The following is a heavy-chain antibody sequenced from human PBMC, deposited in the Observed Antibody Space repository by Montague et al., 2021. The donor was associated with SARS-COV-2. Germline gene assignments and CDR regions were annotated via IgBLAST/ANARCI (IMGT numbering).Heavy chain of an antibody. Sequence: SETLSLTCTVSGGSISSSSYYWGWIRQPPGRGLEWIGSIYYSGXTXYXXXXKXRVTISVDTSKNQFSLKLSSVTAADTAVYYCAREGGNLAEITIFGVVINGYYFDYWGQGTLVTVSS. CDR2: IYYSGXT. CDR1: GGSISSSSYY. CDR3: AREGGNLAEITIFGVVINGYYFDY. D-gene: IGHD3-3*01. J-gene: IGHJ4*02. V-gene: IGHV4-39*02.